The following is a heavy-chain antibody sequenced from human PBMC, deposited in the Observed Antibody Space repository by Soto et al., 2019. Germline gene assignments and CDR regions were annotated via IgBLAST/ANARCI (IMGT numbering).Heavy chain of an antibody. J-gene: IGHJ4*02. D-gene: IGHD2-2*01. V-gene: IGHV3-23*01. CDR3: ANFPYCSSTSCPNDY. CDR1: GFSFSDYS. Sequence: GGSLRLSCAASGFSFSDYSMNWVRQAPGKGLEWVSSISGSGGTTYYADSVKGRFTISKDNSKNTLYLQMNSLRAEDTAVYYCANFPYCSSTSCPNDYWGQGTLVTVSS. CDR2: ISGSGGTT.